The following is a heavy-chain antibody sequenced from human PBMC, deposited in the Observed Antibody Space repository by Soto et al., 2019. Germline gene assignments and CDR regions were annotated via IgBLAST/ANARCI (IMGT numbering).Heavy chain of an antibody. CDR3: ARDRLTGYYNYYYYGMDV. V-gene: IGHV4-34*01. CDR1: GGSISSYY. J-gene: IGHJ6*02. D-gene: IGHD3-9*01. CDR2: INHSGST. Sequence: PSETLSLTCTVSGGSISSYYWSWIRQPPGKGLEWIGEINHSGSTNYNPSLKSRVTISVDTSKNQFSLKLSSVTAADTAVYYCARDRLTGYYNYYYYGMDVWGQGTTVTVSS.